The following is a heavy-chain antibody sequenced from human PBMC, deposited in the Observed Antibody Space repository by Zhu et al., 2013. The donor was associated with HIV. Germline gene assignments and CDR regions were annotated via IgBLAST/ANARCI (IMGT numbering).Heavy chain of an antibody. J-gene: IGHJ4*02. D-gene: IGHD3-10*01. CDR3: ARVPMVRGPTTVDS. CDR1: GGTFSDYT. CDR2: IIPILSIP. Sequence: QVQLVQSGAEVKKPGSSVKVSCKASGGTFSDYTVTWVRQAPGQGLEWMGRIIPILSIPNYARRFEGRLTFTADTSTSTAYMELSSLRSEDTAVYFCARVPMVRGPTTVDSWGQGTLITVSA. V-gene: IGHV1-69*02.